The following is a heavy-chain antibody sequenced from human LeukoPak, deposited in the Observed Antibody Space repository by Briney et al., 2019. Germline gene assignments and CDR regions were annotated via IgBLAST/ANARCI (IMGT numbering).Heavy chain of an antibody. CDR3: ARDGYYDSSVNYYYYMDV. J-gene: IGHJ6*03. V-gene: IGHV4-61*02. Sequence: SETLSLTCTVSGGSISSGSYYWSWIRQPAGKGLEWIGRIYTSGSTNYNPSLKSRVTISVDTSKNQFSLKLSSVTAADTAVYYCARDGYYDSSVNYYYYMDVWGKGTTVTVSS. CDR1: GGSISSGSYY. CDR2: IYTSGST. D-gene: IGHD3-22*01.